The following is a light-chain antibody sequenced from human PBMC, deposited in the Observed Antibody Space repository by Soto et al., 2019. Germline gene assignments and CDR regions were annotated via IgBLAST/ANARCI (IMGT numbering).Light chain of an antibody. CDR3: QQSNRFPHT. Sequence: DIQMTQSPSSVSASVGDRVTITCRASQGISNWLAWYQQKPGQAPKLLIYAASSLHSGVPSRFSGSGSGTDFTLTISSLQPEDCATYFCQQSNRFPHTVGRGTKLEI. J-gene: IGKJ2*01. CDR1: QGISNW. CDR2: AAS. V-gene: IGKV1-12*01.